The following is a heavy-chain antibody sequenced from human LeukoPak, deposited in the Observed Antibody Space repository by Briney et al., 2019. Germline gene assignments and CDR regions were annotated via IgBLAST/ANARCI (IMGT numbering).Heavy chain of an antibody. CDR3: AKGVVSIVVAGLGYFDY. V-gene: IGHV3-30*18. CDR2: ISYDGSNK. Sequence: GRSLRLSCAASGFTFSSYGMHWVRQAPGKGLEWVAFISYDGSNKYYGDSVKGRFTISRDNSKNTLYLQMNSLRAEDTAVYYCAKGVVSIVVAGLGYFDYWGQGTLVTVSS. CDR1: GFTFSSYG. J-gene: IGHJ4*02. D-gene: IGHD6-13*01.